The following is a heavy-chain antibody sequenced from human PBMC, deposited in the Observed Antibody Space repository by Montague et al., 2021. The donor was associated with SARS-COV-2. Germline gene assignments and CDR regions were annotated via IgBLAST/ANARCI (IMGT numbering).Heavy chain of an antibody. V-gene: IGHV4-31*03. CDR3: ARGNITPSGFDI. D-gene: IGHD1-14*01. CDR2: IYYTGGT. J-gene: IGHJ3*02. CDR1: GDSISSANYY. Sequence: TLSLTCTVSGDSISSANYYWNWIRQNPGKGLEWIGYIYYTGGTXYNPSLESRLTMSIDTSKSQFSLRLSSVTAADTAVYYCARGNITPSGFDIWGQGTVVTVSS.